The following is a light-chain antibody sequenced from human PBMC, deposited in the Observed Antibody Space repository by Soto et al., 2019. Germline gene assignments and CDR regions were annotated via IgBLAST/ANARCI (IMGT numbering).Light chain of an antibody. V-gene: IGLV2-14*01. CDR3: NSYTSSSTLV. Sequence: QSALTQPASVSGSPGQSITISCTGTSSDVGGYNYVSWYQQHPGKAPKLMFYDVSNRPSGVSNRFSGSKSGNTASLTISGLQAEDEADYYCNSYTSSSTLVFGGGTKVTVL. CDR1: SSDVGGYNY. J-gene: IGLJ2*01. CDR2: DVS.